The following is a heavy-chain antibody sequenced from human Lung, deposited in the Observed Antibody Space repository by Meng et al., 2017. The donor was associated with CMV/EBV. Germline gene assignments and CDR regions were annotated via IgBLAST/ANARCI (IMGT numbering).Heavy chain of an antibody. Sequence: YYRHWVRQDPGQGLDWMGWINPNSGVTNSAQKFHGRVTRTRDTSIATAYMELSRLRSDDTAVYYCARDREAIVVVPAAMGYYAMDVWGQGTTVTVSS. CDR1: YY. CDR2: INPNSGVT. J-gene: IGHJ6*02. V-gene: IGHV1-2*02. CDR3: ARDREAIVVVPAAMGYYAMDV. D-gene: IGHD2-2*01.